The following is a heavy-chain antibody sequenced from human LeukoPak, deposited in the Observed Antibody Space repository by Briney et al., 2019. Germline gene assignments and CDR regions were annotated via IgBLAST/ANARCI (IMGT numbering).Heavy chain of an antibody. CDR2: IYPGDSVT. V-gene: IGHV5-51*01. D-gene: IGHD2-8*01. CDR3: ARRRPNGNYALDV. Sequence: GESLKISCKGSGYSFSSYWIGWVRQMPGQGLEWMGMIYPGDSVTKYSPAFRGQVTISADKSISAAFLQWSTLKASDTAMYYCARRRPNGNYALDVWGQGTTVTVSS. J-gene: IGHJ6*02. CDR1: GYSFSSYW.